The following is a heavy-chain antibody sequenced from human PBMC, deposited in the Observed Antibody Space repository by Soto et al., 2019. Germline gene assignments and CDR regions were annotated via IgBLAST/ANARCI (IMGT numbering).Heavy chain of an antibody. Sequence: SETLSLTCTVSGGSISSGGYYWSWIRQHPGKGLEWIGYIYYSGSTNYNPSLKSRVTISVDTSKNQFSLKLSSVTAADTAVYYCARFDYGEYNRHFDYWGQGTLVTVSS. CDR2: IYYSGST. D-gene: IGHD4-17*01. V-gene: IGHV4-61*08. CDR3: ARFDYGEYNRHFDY. CDR1: GGSISSGGYY. J-gene: IGHJ4*02.